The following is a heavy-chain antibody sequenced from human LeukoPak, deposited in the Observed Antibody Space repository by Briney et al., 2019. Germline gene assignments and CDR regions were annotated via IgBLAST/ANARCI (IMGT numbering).Heavy chain of an antibody. CDR3: ARGHWGLDP. J-gene: IGHJ5*02. Sequence: GGSLRLSCAVFGLTFKNSWMTWVRQAPGKGLEWVATLNQDGGEKYYVDSVKGRFTISRDNAKNSLYLQMNSLRADDTAVYYCARGHWGLDPWGQGTLVIVSS. CDR2: LNQDGGEK. D-gene: IGHD7-27*01. CDR1: GLTFKNSW. V-gene: IGHV3-7*03.